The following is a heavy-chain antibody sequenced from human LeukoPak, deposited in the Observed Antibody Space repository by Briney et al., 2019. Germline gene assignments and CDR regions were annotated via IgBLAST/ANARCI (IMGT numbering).Heavy chain of an antibody. J-gene: IGHJ3*02. CDR1: GYTFSGYY. CDR2: IYPNSGDT. D-gene: IGHD1-26*01. CDR3: ARSGSDAFDI. Sequence: ASVKVSCKASGYTFSGYYMHWVRQAPGQGLEWMGWIYPNSGDTKYAQKFQGRVTVTRDTSISTALMEVSRLTSDDTGLYYCARSGSDAFDIWGEGTKLSVSS. V-gene: IGHV1-2*02.